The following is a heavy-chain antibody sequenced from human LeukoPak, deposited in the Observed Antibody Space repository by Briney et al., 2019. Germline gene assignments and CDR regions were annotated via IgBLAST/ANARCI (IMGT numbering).Heavy chain of an antibody. CDR2: IKSKTDGGAI. V-gene: IGHV3-15*01. CDR3: TTYEGVY. D-gene: IGHD3-10*01. J-gene: IGHJ4*02. CDR1: GFTFSNTL. Sequence: GGSLRLSCAASGFTFSNTLMSWLRQAPGKGLEWVGRIKSKTDGGAIEYAAHVQGRFIISRDDSKNTLYLQMNSLKTEDTAVYYCTTYEGVYGGQGTLVTVSA.